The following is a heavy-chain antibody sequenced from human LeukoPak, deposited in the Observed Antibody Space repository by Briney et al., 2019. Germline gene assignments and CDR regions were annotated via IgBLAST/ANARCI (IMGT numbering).Heavy chain of an antibody. CDR2: IYYSGST. Sequence: PSETLSLTCTVSGGSISHYYWSWIRQPPGKGLEWIGYIYYSGSTSYNPSLEGRATISVDTSKRQFSLRLSSVTPADTAVYFCATVNTVTTASAYYFDYWGRGTLVTVSS. D-gene: IGHD4-17*01. CDR3: ATVNTVTTASAYYFDY. J-gene: IGHJ4*02. V-gene: IGHV4-59*01. CDR1: GGSISHYY.